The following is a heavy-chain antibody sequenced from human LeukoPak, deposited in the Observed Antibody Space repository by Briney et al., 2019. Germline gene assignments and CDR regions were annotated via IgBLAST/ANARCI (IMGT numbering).Heavy chain of an antibody. CDR2: MNPNSGNT. D-gene: IGHD6-19*01. Sequence: ASVKVSCKASGYTFTSYDINWVRQATGQELEWMGWMNPNSGNTGYVQKFQGRVTMTRNTSISTAYMELSSLRSEDTAVYYCARGRPWLREADAFDIWGQGTMVTVSS. J-gene: IGHJ3*02. CDR1: GYTFTSYD. CDR3: ARGRPWLREADAFDI. V-gene: IGHV1-8*01.